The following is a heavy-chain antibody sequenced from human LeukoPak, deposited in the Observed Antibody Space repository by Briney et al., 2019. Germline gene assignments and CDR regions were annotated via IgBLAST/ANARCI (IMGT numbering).Heavy chain of an antibody. CDR2: ISAYNGNT. CDR1: GYTFTSYG. D-gene: IGHD2-8*01. Sequence: GASVKVSCKASGYTFTSYGINWVRQAPGQGLEWMGWISAYNGNTNYAQKLQGRVTMTTDTSTSTAYMELRSLRSDDTAVYYCARYFGGGRATNGFDYWGQGTLVTVSS. CDR3: ARYFGGGRATNGFDY. V-gene: IGHV1-18*01. J-gene: IGHJ4*02.